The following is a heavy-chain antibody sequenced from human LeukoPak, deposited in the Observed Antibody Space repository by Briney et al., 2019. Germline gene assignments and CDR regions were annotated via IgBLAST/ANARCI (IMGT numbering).Heavy chain of an antibody. D-gene: IGHD3-10*01. V-gene: IGHV1-69*13. J-gene: IGHJ5*02. Sequence: SVKVSCKASGGTFSSYAISWVRQAPGQGLEWMGGIIPIFGTANYAQKFQGRVTITADESTSTAYMELSSLRSEDTAVYYCARGNYYGPGSYREPVDPWGQGTLVTVSS. CDR1: GGTFSSYA. CDR3: ARGNYYGPGSYREPVDP. CDR2: IIPIFGTA.